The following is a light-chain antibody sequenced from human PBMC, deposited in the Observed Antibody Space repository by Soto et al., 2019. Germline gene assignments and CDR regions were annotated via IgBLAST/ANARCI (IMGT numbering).Light chain of an antibody. Sequence: QAVVTQEPSLTVSPGGTVTLTCDSSTGAVTSGHYAYCLQQKPGQVPRTLIYDTNKKHSWTPVRFSGSLLGGKAALTLSGAQPEDEADYYCLLLQGTVRIFGGGTKVTVL. J-gene: IGLJ2*01. CDR2: DTN. CDR1: TGAVTSGHY. V-gene: IGLV7-46*01. CDR3: LLLQGTVRI.